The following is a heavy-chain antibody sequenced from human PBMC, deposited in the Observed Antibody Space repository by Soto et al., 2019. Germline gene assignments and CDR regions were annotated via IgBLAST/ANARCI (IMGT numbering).Heavy chain of an antibody. CDR3: AKDSGTAMVTSYYYYGMDV. V-gene: IGHV3-30*18. CDR1: GFTFSSYG. J-gene: IGHJ6*02. Sequence: GGSLRLSCAASGFTFSSYGMHWVRQAPGKGLEWVAVISNDGSKKYYADSVKGRFTISRDNSKNTLYLQMNSLRAEDTAVYYCAKDSGTAMVTSYYYYGMDVWGQGTTVTVSS. CDR2: ISNDGSKK. D-gene: IGHD5-18*01.